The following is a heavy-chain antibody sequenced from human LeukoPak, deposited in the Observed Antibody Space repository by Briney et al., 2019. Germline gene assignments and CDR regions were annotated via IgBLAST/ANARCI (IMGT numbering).Heavy chain of an antibody. CDR3: VSPRGFSDGYLDY. CDR1: GGSISSCSAY. J-gene: IGHJ4*02. D-gene: IGHD5-18*01. Sequence: SETLSLTCTVSGGSISSCSAYWGWIRRNPGKGLGWIGSIYYSKKTYYNPSLKSRVTISADTPKNQSSLTLGAVSGTHTAVYYGVSPRGFSDGYLDYWGQGTLVTVSS. CDR2: IYYSKKT. V-gene: IGHV4-39*01.